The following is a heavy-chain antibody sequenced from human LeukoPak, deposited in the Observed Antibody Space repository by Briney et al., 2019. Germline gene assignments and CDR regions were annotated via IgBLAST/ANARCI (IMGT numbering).Heavy chain of an antibody. V-gene: IGHV3-21*01. Sequence: GGSLRLSCAASGFTFSSYSMNWVRQAPGKGLEWVSSISSSSSYIYYADSVKGRFTVSRDNAKNSLYLQMNSLRAEDTAVYYCARDLGDSGWFDPWGQGTLVTVSS. CDR3: ARDLGDSGWFDP. J-gene: IGHJ5*02. D-gene: IGHD4-17*01. CDR2: ISSSSSYI. CDR1: GFTFSSYS.